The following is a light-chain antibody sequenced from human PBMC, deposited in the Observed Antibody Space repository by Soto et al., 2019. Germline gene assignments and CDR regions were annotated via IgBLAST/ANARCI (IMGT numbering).Light chain of an antibody. CDR3: QQYYLAPLT. V-gene: IGKV4-1*01. J-gene: IGKJ3*01. CDR2: WAS. CDR1: QSVLYRSDSKNY. Sequence: IVMTQSPDSLAVSLGERATINCKSSQSVLYRSDSKNYLAWYQLKPGQPPKLLIYWASARESGVPDRFSGSGSGTDFTHTINNLQAEDVAVYFCQQYYLAPLTFGPGTKV.